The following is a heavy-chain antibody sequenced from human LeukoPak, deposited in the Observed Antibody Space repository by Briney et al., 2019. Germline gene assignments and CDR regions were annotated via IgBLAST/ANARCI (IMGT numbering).Heavy chain of an antibody. CDR3: AGDLIVIYGNGVPLDY. J-gene: IGHJ4*02. CDR1: GYTFTSYY. D-gene: IGHD3-10*01. CDR2: INPSGGST. Sequence: GASVKVSCKASGYTFTSYYMHWLRQAPGQGLEWMGIINPSGGSTSYAQKFQGRVTMTRDTSTSTVYMELSSRRSEDTAVYYCAGDLIVIYGNGVPLDYWGQGTLVTVSS. V-gene: IGHV1-46*01.